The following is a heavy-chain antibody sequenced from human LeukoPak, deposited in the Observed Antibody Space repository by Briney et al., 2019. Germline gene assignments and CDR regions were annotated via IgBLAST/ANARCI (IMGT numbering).Heavy chain of an antibody. J-gene: IGHJ6*03. CDR1: GYTLTSYG. CDR2: ISAYNGNT. Sequence: ASVKVSCKASGYTLTSYGISWVRQAPGQGLEWMGWISAYNGNTSYAQKLQGRVTMTTDTSTSTAYMELRSLRSDDTAVYYCASSYWSSYYYYMDVWGKGTTVTVSS. D-gene: IGHD2-15*01. V-gene: IGHV1-18*01. CDR3: ASSYWSSYYYYMDV.